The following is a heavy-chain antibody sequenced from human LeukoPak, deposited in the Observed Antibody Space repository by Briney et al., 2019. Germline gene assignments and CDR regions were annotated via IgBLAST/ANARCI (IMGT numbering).Heavy chain of an antibody. CDR3: ARIGNSYYYDSSGLDAFDI. Sequence: PSETLSLACTVSGGSISSSSYYWGWIRQPPGKGLEWIGSIYYSGSTYYNPSLKSRVTISVDTSKNQFSLKLSPVTAADTAVYYCARIGNSYYYDSSGLDAFDIWGQGTMVTVSS. CDR1: GGSISSSSYY. CDR2: IYYSGST. V-gene: IGHV4-39*01. J-gene: IGHJ3*02. D-gene: IGHD3-22*01.